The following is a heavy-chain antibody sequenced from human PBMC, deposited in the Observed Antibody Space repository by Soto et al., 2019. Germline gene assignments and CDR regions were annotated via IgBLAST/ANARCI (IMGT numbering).Heavy chain of an antibody. J-gene: IGHJ4*02. D-gene: IGHD3-10*01. Sequence: SETLSLTCAVSGVSISSGNWWTWVRQSPQRGLEYIGEIFHDGTANYYPSFERRVAISVDTSKNQFSLKLTSVTAADTAIYFCARLVYDTRLNYMYFDFWGQGTLVPVSS. CDR1: GVSISSGNW. CDR3: ARLVYDTRLNYMYFDF. V-gene: IGHV4-4*02. CDR2: IFHDGTA.